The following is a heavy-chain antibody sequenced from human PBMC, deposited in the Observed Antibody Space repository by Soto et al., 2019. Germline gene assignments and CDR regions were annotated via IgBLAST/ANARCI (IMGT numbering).Heavy chain of an antibody. D-gene: IGHD4-4*01. CDR2: INPNSGGT. CDR1: GYTFTGYY. CDR3: ARANMTTVTTSPTYYYYGMDV. V-gene: IGHV1-2*04. Sequence: ASVKVSCKASGYTFTGYYMHWVRQAPGQGLEWMGWINPNSGGTNYAQKFQGWVTMTRETSISTAYMELSRLRSDDTAVYYCARANMTTVTTSPTYYYYGMDVWGQGTTVTVSS. J-gene: IGHJ6*02.